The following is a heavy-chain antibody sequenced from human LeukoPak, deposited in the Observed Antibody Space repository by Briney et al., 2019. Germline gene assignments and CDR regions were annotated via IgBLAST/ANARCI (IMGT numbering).Heavy chain of an antibody. CDR3: ARDRRSAMKSSGYFDY. CDR1: GFTFSSYG. V-gene: IGHV3-33*01. CDR2: IWYDGSNK. J-gene: IGHJ4*02. Sequence: PGRSLRLSCAASGFTFSSYGVHWVRQAPGKGLEWVAVIWYDGSNKYYADSVKGRFTISRDNSKNTLYLQMNSLRAEDTAVYYCARDRRSAMKSSGYFDYWGQGTLVTVSS. D-gene: IGHD3-22*01.